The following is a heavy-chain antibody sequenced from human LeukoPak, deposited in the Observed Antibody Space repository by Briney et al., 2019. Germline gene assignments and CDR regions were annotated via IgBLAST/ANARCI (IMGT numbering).Heavy chain of an antibody. D-gene: IGHD3-3*01. CDR2: ISYDGSDK. J-gene: IGHJ4*02. CDR3: ANLHFGVVTVDY. CDR1: GFTFSSYG. Sequence: EGSLRLSCAASGFTFSSYGMHWVRQAPGKGLEWVAVISYDGSDKYYADSVKGRFTISRDNSKNTLYLQMNSLRAEDTAVYYFANLHFGVVTVDYWGQGTLVTVSS. V-gene: IGHV3-30*18.